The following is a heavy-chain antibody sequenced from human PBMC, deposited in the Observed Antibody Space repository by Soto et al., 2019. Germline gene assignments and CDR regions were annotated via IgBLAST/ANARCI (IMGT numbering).Heavy chain of an antibody. CDR1: GGSVSSGSYY. Sequence: PSETLSLTCTVSGGSVSSGSYYWGWIRQPPGKGLECIGSIYYSGSTYYNPSLKSRVTISVDTSKNHFFLKLSSVTAADTAVYYCARRRDCSGGSCSHYYYYGMDVWGQGTTVTVSS. CDR2: IYYSGST. CDR3: ARRRDCSGGSCSHYYYYGMDV. J-gene: IGHJ6*02. D-gene: IGHD2-15*01. V-gene: IGHV4-39*01.